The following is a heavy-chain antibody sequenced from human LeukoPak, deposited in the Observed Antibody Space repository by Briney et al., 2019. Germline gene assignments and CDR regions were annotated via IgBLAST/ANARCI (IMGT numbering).Heavy chain of an antibody. Sequence: SETLSLTCTVSGGSISSYYWSWIRQPPGKGLEWIGYIYYSGSTNYNPSPKSRVTISVDTSKNQFSLKLSSVTAADTAVYYCARDQAHYYGSGSFYGMDVWGQGTTVTVSS. CDR2: IYYSGST. D-gene: IGHD3-10*01. J-gene: IGHJ6*02. CDR1: GGSISSYY. CDR3: ARDQAHYYGSGSFYGMDV. V-gene: IGHV4-59*01.